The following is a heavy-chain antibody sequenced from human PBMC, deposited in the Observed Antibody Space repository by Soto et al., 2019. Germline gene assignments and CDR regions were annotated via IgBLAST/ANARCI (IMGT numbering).Heavy chain of an antibody. CDR1: GGSISSHY. J-gene: IGHJ4*02. Sequence: SETLSLTCTVSGGSISSHYWSWIRQPPGKGLEWIGYISYSGTTNYNPSLKSRVTISMDTSKHQFSLKLTSVTAADTAVYYCARDYGDSRFDYWGQGTLVTVSS. V-gene: IGHV4-59*11. CDR3: ARDYGDSRFDY. CDR2: ISYSGTT. D-gene: IGHD4-17*01.